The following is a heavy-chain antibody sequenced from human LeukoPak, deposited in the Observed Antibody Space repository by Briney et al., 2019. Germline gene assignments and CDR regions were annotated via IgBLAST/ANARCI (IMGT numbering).Heavy chain of an antibody. Sequence: GGSLRLSCAASGLTFSNAWMTWVRQAPGRGLEWVSAISGGGGTYYADSVKGRFTISRDNSKNTLYLQMNSLRAEDTAVYYCARDWVTYWGQGTLVTVSS. V-gene: IGHV3-66*01. CDR2: ISGGGGT. CDR1: GLTFSNAW. D-gene: IGHD2-21*02. CDR3: ARDWVTY. J-gene: IGHJ4*02.